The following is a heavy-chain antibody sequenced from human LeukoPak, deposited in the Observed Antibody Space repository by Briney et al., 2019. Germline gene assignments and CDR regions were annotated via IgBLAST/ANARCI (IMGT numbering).Heavy chain of an antibody. V-gene: IGHV3-11*01. Sequence: GGSLRLSCAASGFTFSDYYMSWIRQAPGKGLEWVSYISSVGSTIYYADSVKGRFTISRDNAKNSLYLQVNSLRAEDTAVYYCAKDSTTVWFGELLYYSYFDYWGQGTLVTVSS. CDR3: AKDSTTVWFGELLYYSYFDY. J-gene: IGHJ4*02. D-gene: IGHD3-10*01. CDR1: GFTFSDYY. CDR2: ISSVGSTI.